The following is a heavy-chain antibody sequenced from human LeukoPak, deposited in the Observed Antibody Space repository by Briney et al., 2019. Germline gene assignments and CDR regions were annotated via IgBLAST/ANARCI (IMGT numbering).Heavy chain of an antibody. J-gene: IGHJ4*02. V-gene: IGHV1-2*02. CDR1: GYTFTGYY. CDR3: ARDTTYYDILTGCLN. D-gene: IGHD3-9*01. CDR2: INPNSGGT. Sequence: GASVKVSCKASGYTFTGYYMHWVRQAPGQGLEWMGWINPNSGGTNYAQKFQGRVTMTRDTSISTAYMELSRLRSDDTAVYYCARDTTYYDILTGCLNWGQGTLVTVSS.